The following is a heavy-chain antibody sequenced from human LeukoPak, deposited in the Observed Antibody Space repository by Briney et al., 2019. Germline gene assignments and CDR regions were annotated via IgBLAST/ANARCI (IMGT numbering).Heavy chain of an antibody. D-gene: IGHD3-16*01. Sequence: ASETLSLTCTVSGGSISSYYWSWIRQPPGKGLEWIGYIYYSGSTNYKPSLKSRVTISVDTSKNQFSLKLSSVTAADTAVYYCARDMKGADWFDPWGQGTLVTVSS. CDR1: GGSISSYY. V-gene: IGHV4-59*01. CDR3: ARDMKGADWFDP. CDR2: IYYSGST. J-gene: IGHJ5*02.